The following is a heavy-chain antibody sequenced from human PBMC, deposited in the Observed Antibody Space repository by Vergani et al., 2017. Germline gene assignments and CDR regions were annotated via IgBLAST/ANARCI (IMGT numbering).Heavy chain of an antibody. V-gene: IGHV3-48*01. Sequence: EVQLVESGGGLVQPGGSLRLSCAASGFTFSSYSMNWVRQAPGKGLEWVSYISSSSSTIYYADSVKGRFTISRDNAKNSLYLQMNSLRAEDTAVYYCARVGDGYKRPAYYYGMDVWGQXP. CDR3: ARVGDGYKRPAYYYGMDV. CDR1: GFTFSSYS. CDR2: ISSSSSTI. D-gene: IGHD5-24*01. J-gene: IGHJ6*02.